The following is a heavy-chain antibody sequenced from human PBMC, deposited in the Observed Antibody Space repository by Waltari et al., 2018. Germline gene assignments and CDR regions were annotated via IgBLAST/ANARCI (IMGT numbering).Heavy chain of an antibody. Sequence: EVQLVECGGGIIQSGGSLRISCAACGFTVRSNYMSWVRQAPGKGLEWVSVIFSDGRTYYADSVKGRFTISRDNSKNTLYLQINSLRAEDTAVYYCARDSRGGLFFDYWGQGTLVTVSS. CDR2: IFSDGRT. J-gene: IGHJ4*02. CDR3: ARDSRGGLFFDY. V-gene: IGHV3-53*01. CDR1: GFTVRSNY.